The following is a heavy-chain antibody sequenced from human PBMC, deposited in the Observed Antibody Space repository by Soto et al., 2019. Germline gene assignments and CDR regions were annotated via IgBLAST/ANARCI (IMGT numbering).Heavy chain of an antibody. J-gene: IGHJ4*02. D-gene: IGHD3-22*01. CDR3: ARDREYYESSGLYFDY. CDR1: GGSISDYY. Sequence: SETLSLTCTVSGGSISDYYWSWIRQPPGKGLEWIGYIYYGWNTNYNPSLKSRVTISVDTSKNQFSLKLISVTAADTAVYYCARDREYYESSGLYFDYWGRGTLVTVSS. CDR2: IYYGWNT. V-gene: IGHV4-59*01.